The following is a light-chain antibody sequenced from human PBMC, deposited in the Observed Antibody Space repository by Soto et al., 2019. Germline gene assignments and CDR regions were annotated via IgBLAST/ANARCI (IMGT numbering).Light chain of an antibody. J-gene: IGLJ3*02. CDR2: NVS. Sequence: QSVLTQPASVSGSPGQSITISCTGTSSEVGGYNYVSWYQQNPGKAPKLMINNVSNRPSGVSNRFSGSKSGNTASLTNSGLYAEDEADYFCISYTSISTVFGGGTKVTVL. V-gene: IGLV2-14*01. CDR3: ISYTSISTV. CDR1: SSEVGGYNY.